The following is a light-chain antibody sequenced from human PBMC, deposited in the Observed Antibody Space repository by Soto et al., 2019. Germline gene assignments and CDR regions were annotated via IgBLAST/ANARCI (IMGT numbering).Light chain of an antibody. J-gene: IGKJ1*01. CDR3: QQSYSSPPT. Sequence: DIQMTQSPSSLSASVGDRVTITCRASQGIRNDLGWYQQKPGKAPKCLIFAASSLQSGVPSRFSGSRSGPDFTLTISSLQPEDFATYYCQQSYSSPPTFGQGTKVDIK. CDR2: AAS. V-gene: IGKV1-39*01. CDR1: QGIRND.